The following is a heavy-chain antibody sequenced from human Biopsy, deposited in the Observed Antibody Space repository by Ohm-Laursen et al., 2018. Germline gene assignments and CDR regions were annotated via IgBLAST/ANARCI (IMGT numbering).Heavy chain of an antibody. Sequence: SLRLSCSASGFTFSDYYMSWICQAPGKGLKWVSYISSRTNTIYYADSVRGRFSISRDNAQKSLYLQMNSLRAEDTAVYYCARDRRDWQHFFDYWGQGTEVIVSS. CDR2: ISSRTNTI. D-gene: IGHD3-3*02. J-gene: IGHJ4*02. CDR3: ARDRRDWQHFFDY. CDR1: GFTFSDYY. V-gene: IGHV3-11*01.